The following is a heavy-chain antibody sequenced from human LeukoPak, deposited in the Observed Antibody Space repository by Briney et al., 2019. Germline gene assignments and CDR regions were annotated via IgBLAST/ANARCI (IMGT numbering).Heavy chain of an antibody. J-gene: IGHJ5*02. CDR2: ISAYNGNT. CDR1: GYTFTSYG. Sequence: ASVKVSCKASGYTFTSYGISWVRQAPGQGLEWMGWISAYNGNTNYTQKLQGRVTMTTDTSTSTAYMELRSLRSDDTAVYYCARMADYGDHNWFDPWGQGTLVTVSS. D-gene: IGHD4-17*01. V-gene: IGHV1-18*01. CDR3: ARMADYGDHNWFDP.